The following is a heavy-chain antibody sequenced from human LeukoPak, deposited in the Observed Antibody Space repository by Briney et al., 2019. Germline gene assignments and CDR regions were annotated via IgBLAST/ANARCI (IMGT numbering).Heavy chain of an antibody. D-gene: IGHD2-21*02. CDR2: INCNTGVT. V-gene: IGHV1-2*02. J-gene: IGHJ4*02. Sequence: ASVKVSCKASGYTFTDYYAHWVRQAPGQGLEWMGWINCNTGVTNYARKFQGRVTMTRDTSISTAYMEPSRLRSDDTAVYYCARVGGGDWYYFDYWGQGTLVTVSS. CDR1: GYTFTDYY. CDR3: ARVGGGDWYYFDY.